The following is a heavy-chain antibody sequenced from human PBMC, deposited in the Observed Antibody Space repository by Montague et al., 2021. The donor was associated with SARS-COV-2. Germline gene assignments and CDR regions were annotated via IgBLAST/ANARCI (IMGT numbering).Heavy chain of an antibody. CDR1: GGSFSGYY. Sequence: SETLSLTCAVYGGSFSGYYWSWIRQPPGQGLEWIGEISHSGSTNYNPSLKRRVTISIDTSKNQFSLKLSSVTAADTAVYYCAGFAYRLLFIAYYYGMDVWGQGTTVTVSS. CDR3: AGFAYRLLFIAYYYGMDV. J-gene: IGHJ6*02. V-gene: IGHV4-34*01. D-gene: IGHD2-2*01. CDR2: ISHSGST.